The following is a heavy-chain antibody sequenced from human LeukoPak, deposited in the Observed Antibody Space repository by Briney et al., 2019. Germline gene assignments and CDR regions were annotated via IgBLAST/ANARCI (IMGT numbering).Heavy chain of an antibody. Sequence: PRRSLRLSCVPPAYTFDVYAVNWVRHAPGKGLEWDSVISWNRGSIAYADSVKGRFTISRDNAKNSLYLQMNSLRAEDTALYYCATSYGSGSFDYWGQGTLVTVSS. V-gene: IGHV3-9*01. CDR1: AYTFDVYA. D-gene: IGHD3-10*01. CDR3: ATSYGSGSFDY. CDR2: ISWNRGSI. J-gene: IGHJ4*02.